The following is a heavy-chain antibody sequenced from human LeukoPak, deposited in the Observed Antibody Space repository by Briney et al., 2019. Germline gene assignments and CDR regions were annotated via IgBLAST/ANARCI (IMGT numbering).Heavy chain of an antibody. V-gene: IGHV4-31*03. Sequence: SETLSLTCTVSGGSISSGGYYWSWIRQHPGEGLEWIGYIYYSGSTHYNPSLKSRVTISGDTSKNQFSLNLSSVSAADTAVYYCARGYYGSGYDWGQGTLVTVSS. CDR3: ARGYYGSGYD. CDR1: GGSISSGGYY. D-gene: IGHD3-10*01. CDR2: IYYSGST. J-gene: IGHJ4*02.